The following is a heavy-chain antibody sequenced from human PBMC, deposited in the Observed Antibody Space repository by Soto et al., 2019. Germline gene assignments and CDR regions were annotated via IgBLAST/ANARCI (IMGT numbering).Heavy chain of an antibody. D-gene: IGHD6-19*01. CDR2: INHSGSA. V-gene: IGHV4-34*01. Sequence: SETLSLTCAVYGESFSGYIWTWIRQTPGRGLQWIGQINHSGSASYNPSLKSRVSISVHTSNSQFSLELSSVTAADTAVYYCARGLITGSHYSGGWYYFDSWGQGTQVTVSS. J-gene: IGHJ4*02. CDR1: GESFSGYI. CDR3: ARGLITGSHYSGGWYYFDS.